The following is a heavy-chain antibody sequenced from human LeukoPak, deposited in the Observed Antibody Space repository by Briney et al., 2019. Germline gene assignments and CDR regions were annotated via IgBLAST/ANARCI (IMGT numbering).Heavy chain of an antibody. CDR2: ISGSGGST. Sequence: PGGSLRLSCAASGFTFSSYAMSWVRQAPGKGLEWVSAISGSGGSTYYADSVKGRFTISRDNSKNTLYLQMNSLRAEDTAVYCCAKYCSSTSCLTQDDYWGQGTLVTVSS. D-gene: IGHD2-2*01. V-gene: IGHV3-23*01. J-gene: IGHJ4*02. CDR1: GFTFSSYA. CDR3: AKYCSSTSCLTQDDY.